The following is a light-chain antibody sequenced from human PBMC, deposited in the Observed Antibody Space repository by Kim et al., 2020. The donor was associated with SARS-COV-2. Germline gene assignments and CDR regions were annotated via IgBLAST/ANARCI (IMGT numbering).Light chain of an antibody. CDR1: SSNIGAGYD. CDR2: GNS. CDR3: QSYDSSLSGSVV. Sequence: VTISCTGSSSNIGAGYDVHWYKQLPGTAPKLLIYGNSNRPSGVPDRFSGSKSGTSASLAITGLQAEDDADYYCQSYDSSLSGSVVFGGGTQLTVL. V-gene: IGLV1-40*01. J-gene: IGLJ2*01.